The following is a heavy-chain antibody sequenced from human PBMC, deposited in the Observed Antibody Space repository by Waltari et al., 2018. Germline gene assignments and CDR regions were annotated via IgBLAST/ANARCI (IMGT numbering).Heavy chain of an antibody. D-gene: IGHD1-26*01. CDR1: GGTFSSYA. CDR2: IIPILGIA. Sequence: QVQLVQSGAEVKKPGSSVKVSCKASGGTFSSYAISWVRQAPGQGLEWMGGIIPILGIANYAQKFQGRVTITADKSTSTAYMELSSLRSEDTAVYYCVRDWWELPLYYGMDVWGQGTTVTVSS. J-gene: IGHJ6*02. CDR3: VRDWWELPLYYGMDV. V-gene: IGHV1-69*10.